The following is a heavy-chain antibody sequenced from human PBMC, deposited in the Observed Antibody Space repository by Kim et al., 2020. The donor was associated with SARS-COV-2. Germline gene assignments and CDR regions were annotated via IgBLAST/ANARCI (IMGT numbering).Heavy chain of an antibody. V-gene: IGHV4-39*01. J-gene: IGHJ6*02. CDR1: GGSISSSSYY. Sequence: SETLSLTCTVSGGSISSSSYYWGWIRQPPGKGLVWIGSIYYSGRTYYNPALKSLVTTSVDTSKNQFSLKLSSVTAADTAVYYCASGSTDRYYDSSGYYSDYYYYGMDVWGQGTTVTVSS. CDR3: ASGSTDRYYDSSGYYSDYYYYGMDV. CDR2: IYYSGRT. D-gene: IGHD3-22*01.